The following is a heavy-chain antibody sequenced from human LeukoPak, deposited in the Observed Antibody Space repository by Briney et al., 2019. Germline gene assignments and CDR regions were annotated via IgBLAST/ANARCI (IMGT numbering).Heavy chain of an antibody. CDR3: ARDISSGWSLEH. V-gene: IGHV3-30*03. J-gene: IGHJ1*01. CDR2: ISYDGSDK. Sequence: PGGSLRLSCAASGFTFTNFGMHWVRQAPGKGLEWVTFISYDGSDKSYTDSVKGRFTISRDNSKNTLYLQMNSLRDDDTVVYYCARDISSGWSLEHWGQGTLVTVSS. CDR1: GFTFTNFG. D-gene: IGHD6-19*01.